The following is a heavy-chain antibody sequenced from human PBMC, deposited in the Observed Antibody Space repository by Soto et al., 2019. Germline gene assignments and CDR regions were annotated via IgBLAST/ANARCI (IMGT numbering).Heavy chain of an antibody. CDR3: ARDSLPRQGDPKYNWFDP. CDR2: ISAYNGNT. D-gene: IGHD2-21*02. CDR1: GYTFTSYG. V-gene: IGHV1-18*04. J-gene: IGHJ5*02. Sequence: QVQLVQSGAEVKKPGASVKVSCKASGYTFTSYGISWVRQAPGQGLEWMGWISAYNGNTNYAQKLQGRVTMTTDTSTSTASMELRSLRSDDTAVYYCARDSLPRQGDPKYNWFDPWGQGTLVTVSS.